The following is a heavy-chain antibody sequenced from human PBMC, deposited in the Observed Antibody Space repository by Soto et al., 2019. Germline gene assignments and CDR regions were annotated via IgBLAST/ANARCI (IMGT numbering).Heavy chain of an antibody. CDR2: IYYSGST. D-gene: IGHD3-3*01. V-gene: IGHV4-39*01. J-gene: IGHJ6*02. CDR3: ARHTPPGREFWSGYYYYGMDV. CDR1: GGSISSSSYY. Sequence: PSETLSLTCTVSGGSISSSSYYWGWIRQPPGKGLEWIGSIYYSGSTYYNPSLKSRVTISVDTSKNQFSLKLSSVTAADTAVYYCARHTPPGREFWSGYYYYGMDVWGQGTTVTVSS.